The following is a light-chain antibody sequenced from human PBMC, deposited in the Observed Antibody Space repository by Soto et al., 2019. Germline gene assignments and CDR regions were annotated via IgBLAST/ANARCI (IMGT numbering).Light chain of an antibody. V-gene: IGKV1-5*01. J-gene: IGKJ2*01. CDR3: QQFNTYSMYT. Sequence: DIQMTQSPSTLSASVGARVTITCRASQSISSWLAWYQQKPGKAPKLLIYDDSSLDSGVPSRFSGSGSGTEFTLAISSLQPNDFATYYCQQFNTYSMYTFGQGTKLEIK. CDR1: QSISSW. CDR2: DDS.